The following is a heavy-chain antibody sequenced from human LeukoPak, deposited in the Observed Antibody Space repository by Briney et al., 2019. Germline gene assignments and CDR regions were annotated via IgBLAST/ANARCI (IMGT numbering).Heavy chain of an antibody. J-gene: IGHJ4*02. CDR2: INNDGSST. D-gene: IGHD5-18*01. V-gene: IGHV3-74*01. CDR1: GFTFSSYW. Sequence: GGSLRLSCAASGFTFSSYWMHWARQAPGKGLVWVSRINNDGSSTNYADSVKGRFTMSRDNAKNTLYLQMNSLRVDDTAVYYCARDLNTAMLTHYWGQGTLVTVSA. CDR3: ARDLNTAMLTHY.